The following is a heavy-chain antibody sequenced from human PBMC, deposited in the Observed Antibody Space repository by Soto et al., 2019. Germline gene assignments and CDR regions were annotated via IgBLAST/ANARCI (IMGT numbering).Heavy chain of an antibody. CDR2: IKSKTDGGTT. Sequence: GGSLRLSCAASGFTFSNAWMSWVRQAPGKGLEWVGRIKSKTDGGTTDYAAPVKGRFTISRDDSKNTLYLQMNSLKTEDTAVYYCTRTGGPNYYDSSGYYSYYFDYWGQGTLVTVSS. J-gene: IGHJ4*02. CDR1: GFTFSNAW. D-gene: IGHD3-22*01. V-gene: IGHV3-15*01. CDR3: TRTGGPNYYDSSGYYSYYFDY.